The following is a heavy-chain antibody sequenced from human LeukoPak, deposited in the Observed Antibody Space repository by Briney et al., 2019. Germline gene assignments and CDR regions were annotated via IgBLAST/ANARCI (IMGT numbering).Heavy chain of an antibody. CDR3: ARGLYSSSWYEAYYFDY. D-gene: IGHD6-13*01. CDR2: IYTSGST. Sequence: SETLSLTCTVSGGSISSYYWSWIRQPAGKGLEWIGRIYTSGSTNYNPSLKSRVTMSVDTSKNQFSLKLSSVTAADTAVYYCARGLYSSSWYEAYYFDYWGQGTLVTVSS. V-gene: IGHV4-4*07. J-gene: IGHJ4*02. CDR1: GGSISSYY.